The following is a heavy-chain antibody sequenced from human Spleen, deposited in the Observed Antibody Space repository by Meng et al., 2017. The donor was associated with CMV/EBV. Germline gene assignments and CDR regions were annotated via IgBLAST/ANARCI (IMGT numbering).Heavy chain of an antibody. V-gene: IGHV4-61*01. J-gene: IGHJ4*02. CDR2: IYYSGST. Sequence: GSLRLSCTVSGGSVSSGSYYWSWIRQPPGKGLEWIGYIYYSGSTNYNSSLKSRVTISVDTSKNQFSLKLSSVTAADTAVYYCASYDFWSGYLAYWGQGTLVTVSS. CDR1: GGSVSSGSYY. CDR3: ASYDFWSGYLAY. D-gene: IGHD3-3*01.